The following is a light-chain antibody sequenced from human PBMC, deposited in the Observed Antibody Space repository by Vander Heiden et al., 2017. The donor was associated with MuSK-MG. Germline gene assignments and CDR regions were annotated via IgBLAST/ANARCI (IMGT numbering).Light chain of an antibody. CDR2: WAS. CDR1: QSVLYSSNNKNY. J-gene: IGKJ2*01. CDR3: QQDDSTPYT. Sequence: VMTQSPDSLAVSLGERATINCKSSQSVLYSSNNKNYLAWYQQKPGQPPKLLIYWASTRESGVPDRFSGSGSGTDFTLTISSLQAEDVAVYYCQQDDSTPYTFGQGTKLXIK. V-gene: IGKV4-1*01.